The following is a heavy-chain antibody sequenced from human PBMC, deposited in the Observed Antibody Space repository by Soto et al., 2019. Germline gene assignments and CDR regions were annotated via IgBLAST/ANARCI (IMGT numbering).Heavy chain of an antibody. CDR2: FYYSGS. D-gene: IGHD6-19*01. V-gene: IGHV4-39*01. Sequence: QLQLQESGPGLVKPSETLSLTCAVSGGSISSSTYYWDWVRQPPGKALEWIGTFYYSGSSYNPSLKSRVTISGDTSKDQRPLKVTSVTAADTAVYYCARRYSSGWLYFAYWGQGTLVTVSS. CDR3: ARRYSSGWLYFAY. CDR1: GGSISSSTYY. J-gene: IGHJ4*02.